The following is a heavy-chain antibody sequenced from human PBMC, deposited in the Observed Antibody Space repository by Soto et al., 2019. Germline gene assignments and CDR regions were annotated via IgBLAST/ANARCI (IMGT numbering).Heavy chain of an antibody. D-gene: IGHD6-13*01. J-gene: IGHJ6*02. Sequence: PSQTLSLTCAISGDSVSSNSAAWNWIRQSPSRGLEWLGRTYYRSKWYNDYAVSVKSRVTINPDTSKNQFSLQLNSVTPEDTAVYYCARERAIAALLGGYYYGMDVWGQGTTVTVSS. CDR2: TYYRSKWYN. CDR1: GDSVSSNSAA. V-gene: IGHV6-1*01. CDR3: ARERAIAALLGGYYYGMDV.